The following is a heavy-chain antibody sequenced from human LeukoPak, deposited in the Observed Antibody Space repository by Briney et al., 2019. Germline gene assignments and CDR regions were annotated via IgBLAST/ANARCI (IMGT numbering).Heavy chain of an antibody. CDR2: VSGGGSST. CDR1: GFTFSNYA. Sequence: GRSLRLSCVAPGFTFSNYAMNWARQAPGKGLEWVSGVSGGGSSTYYADSVKGRFTISRDNSKNTLYLQMNSLRAEDTAVYYCAKYCSSTSCYTGAGRTFEIWGQGTMVTVSS. J-gene: IGHJ3*02. CDR3: AKYCSSTSCYTGAGRTFEI. D-gene: IGHD2-2*02. V-gene: IGHV3-23*01.